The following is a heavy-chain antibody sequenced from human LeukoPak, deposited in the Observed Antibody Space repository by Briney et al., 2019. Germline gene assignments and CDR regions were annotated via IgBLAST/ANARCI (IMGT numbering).Heavy chain of an antibody. J-gene: IGHJ5*02. CDR1: GGTFSSYA. Sequence: SVKVSCKASGGTFSSYAISWVRQAPGQGLEWMGGIIPIFGTANYAQKFQGRVTMTRDMSTSTVYMELSSLRSEDTAVYYCARGHYDILTGYSNWFDPWGQGTLVTVSS. CDR2: IIPIFGTA. D-gene: IGHD3-9*01. CDR3: ARGHYDILTGYSNWFDP. V-gene: IGHV1-69*05.